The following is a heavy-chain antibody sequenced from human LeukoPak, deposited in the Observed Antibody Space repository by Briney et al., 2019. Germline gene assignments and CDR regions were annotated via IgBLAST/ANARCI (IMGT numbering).Heavy chain of an antibody. D-gene: IGHD3-10*01. CDR2: IYYSGST. CDR1: GGSISSFY. V-gene: IGHV4-59*01. Sequence: SETLSLTCTVSGGSISSFYWSWIRQPPGKGLEWIGYIYYSGSTNYNPSLKTRVTISVDMSKNQFSLKLSSVTAADTAVYYCAREGSGDQRYMDVWGKGTTVTVSS. CDR3: AREGSGDQRYMDV. J-gene: IGHJ6*03.